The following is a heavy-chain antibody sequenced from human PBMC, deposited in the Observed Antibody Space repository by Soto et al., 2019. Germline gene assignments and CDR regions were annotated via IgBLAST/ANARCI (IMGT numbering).Heavy chain of an antibody. J-gene: IGHJ6*02. CDR3: AREDDYGYRSINYGLDV. CDR1: GFTFKIYA. Sequence: PGGSLRLSWGAAGFTFKIYALHWVRQAPGKGLEWVAVISFDGSKKYYSDSVKGRFTISRDNLKNTLYLQMNNLRVQDAALYFCAREDDYGYRSINYGLDVWGQGTTVTVSS. V-gene: IGHV3-30*10. D-gene: IGHD4-17*01. CDR2: ISFDGSKK.